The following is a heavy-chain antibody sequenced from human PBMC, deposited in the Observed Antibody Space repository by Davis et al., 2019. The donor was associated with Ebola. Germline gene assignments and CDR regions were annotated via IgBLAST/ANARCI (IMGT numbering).Heavy chain of an antibody. D-gene: IGHD1-26*01. CDR3: ARTSLVGTTATASDI. V-gene: IGHV1-18*01. CDR1: GYSFKNYA. Sequence: AASVKVSCKASGYSFKNYAISWVRQAPGQGLEWMGWISAYNGNTNYAQKVQGRVTMTTDTSTGTAYMELRSLRSDDTAVYFCARTSLVGTTATASDIWGQGTRVNVSS. CDR2: ISAYNGNT. J-gene: IGHJ3*02.